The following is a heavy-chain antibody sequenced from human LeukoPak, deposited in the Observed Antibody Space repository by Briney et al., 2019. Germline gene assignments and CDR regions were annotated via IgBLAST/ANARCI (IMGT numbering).Heavy chain of an antibody. CDR2: IRYDGSNK. V-gene: IGHV3-30*02. CDR3: AKVWVAKAAALDY. D-gene: IGHD6-13*01. J-gene: IGHJ4*02. Sequence: PGGSLRLSCAASGFTFSSYGMHWVRQAPGKGLEWVAFIRYDGSNKYYADSVKGRFTISRDNSKNTLYLQMNSLRAEDTAVYYCAKVWVAKAAALDYWGQGTLVTVSS. CDR1: GFTFSSYG.